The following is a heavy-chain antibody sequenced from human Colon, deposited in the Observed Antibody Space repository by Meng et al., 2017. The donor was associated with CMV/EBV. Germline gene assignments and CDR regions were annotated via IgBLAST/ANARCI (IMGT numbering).Heavy chain of an antibody. CDR3: ASVIYYGDYQFDY. CDR1: GFTFSSYS. CDR2: IGSNSSAI. J-gene: IGHJ4*02. V-gene: IGHV3-48*04. Sequence: GGSLRLSCAASGFTFSSYSMTWVRQAPGKGLEWVSFIGSNSSAIYYVDSVKGRFTISRDNAKNSLYLQMNSLRAEDTAVYYCASVIYYGDYQFDYWGQGTLVTVSS. D-gene: IGHD4-17*01.